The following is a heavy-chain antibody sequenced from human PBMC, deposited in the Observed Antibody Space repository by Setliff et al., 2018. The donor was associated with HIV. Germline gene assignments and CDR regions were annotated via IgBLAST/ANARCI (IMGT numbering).Heavy chain of an antibody. V-gene: IGHV1-46*01. J-gene: IGHJ4*02. D-gene: IGHD1-26*01. CDR2: INPSGGST. Sequence: ASVKVSYKASGYTLTRYFMHCVRQAPGQGLEWLGMINPSGGSTWYAQKFQGRVTMTGDTPTNTLYMELSSLRSEDTAVYYCARGWEGGMDYWGQGTLVTVSS. CDR1: GYTLTRYF. CDR3: ARGWEGGMDY.